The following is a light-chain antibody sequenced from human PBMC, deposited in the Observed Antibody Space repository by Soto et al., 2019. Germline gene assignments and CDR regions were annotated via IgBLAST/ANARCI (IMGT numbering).Light chain of an antibody. CDR3: QQYKKWLQP. Sequence: PHFPATLSVFPGERATRSCRASQSFATNLAWYQQRPGQAPRLLIYGASKRAIGLPARFSGSGSGTEFTLTITSLQSEDFAVYYCQQYKKWLQPFGQGAKVDIK. CDR1: QSFATN. CDR2: GAS. V-gene: IGKV3-15*01. J-gene: IGKJ2*01.